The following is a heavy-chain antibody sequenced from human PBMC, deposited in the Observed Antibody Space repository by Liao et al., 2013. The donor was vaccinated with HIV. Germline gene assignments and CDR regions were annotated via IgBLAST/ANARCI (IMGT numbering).Heavy chain of an antibody. CDR3: ARGVTPDY. CDR2: VSASGGA. CDR1: GGSLSAGTYY. Sequence: QVQLQESGPGLVKPSETLSLTCNVSGGSLSAGTYYWNWIRQPAGKGLEWIGRVSASGGAKYSPSLKSRVTMSIDTSKNQFSLMLISVTAADTAIYYCARGVTPDYWGPGTLVTVSS. V-gene: IGHV4-61*02. J-gene: IGHJ4*02.